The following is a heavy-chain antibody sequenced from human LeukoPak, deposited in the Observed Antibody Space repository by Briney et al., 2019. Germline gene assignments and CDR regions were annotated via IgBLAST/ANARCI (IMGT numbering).Heavy chain of an antibody. CDR1: GFTFSNYA. CDR2: IYSGGST. V-gene: IGHV3-66*01. CDR3: ATEFYYDSSGYSVLGDY. D-gene: IGHD3-22*01. J-gene: IGHJ4*02. Sequence: GGSLRLSCAASGFTFSNYAMNWVRQAPGKGLEWVSVIYSGGSTYYADSVKGRFTISRDNSKNTLYLQMNSLRAEDTAVYYCATEFYYDSSGYSVLGDYWGQGTLVTVSS.